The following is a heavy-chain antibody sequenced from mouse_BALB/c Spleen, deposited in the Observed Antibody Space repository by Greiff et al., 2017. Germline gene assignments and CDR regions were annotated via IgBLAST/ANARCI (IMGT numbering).Heavy chain of an antibody. J-gene: IGHJ4*01. CDR1: GFTFSSYT. CDR2: ISNGGGST. CDR3: ARVGDYDGYYYAMEY. V-gene: IGHV5-12-2*01. D-gene: IGHD2-4*01. Sequence: DVHLVESGGGLVQPGGSLKLSCAASGFTFSSYTMSWVRQTPEKRLEWVAYISNGGGSTYYPDTVKGRFTISRDNAKNTLYLQMSSLKSEDTAMYYCARVGDYDGYYYAMEYWGQGTSVTVSS.